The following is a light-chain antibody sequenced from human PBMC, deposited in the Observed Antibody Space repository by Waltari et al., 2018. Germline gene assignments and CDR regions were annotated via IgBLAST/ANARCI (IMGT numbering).Light chain of an antibody. J-gene: IGKJ2*01. Sequence: ETVMMQSPGTLSLSPGERATLSCRASKNVKRNSLAWNQQKPGQAPRLLIYGASSRATGIPDRFSGSGSGTDFTLTISRVEPEDIAVYYCLQYGNSPGTFGQGSKLQIK. CDR2: GAS. CDR3: LQYGNSPGT. CDR1: KNVKRNS. V-gene: IGKV3-20*01.